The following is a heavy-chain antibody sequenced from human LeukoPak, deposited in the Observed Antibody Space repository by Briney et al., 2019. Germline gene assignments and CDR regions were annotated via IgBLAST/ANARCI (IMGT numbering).Heavy chain of an antibody. Sequence: SETLSLTCAVSGGSISSSNWWSWVRQPPGKGLEWIGEIYHSGSTNYNPSLKSRVTISVDKSKNQFSLKLSSVTAADTAVYYCARVSGDGYCTNGVCYFFDYWGQGTLVTVSS. CDR3: ARVSGDGYCTNGVCYFFDY. CDR2: IYHSGST. CDR1: GGSISSSNW. J-gene: IGHJ4*02. D-gene: IGHD2-8*01. V-gene: IGHV4-4*02.